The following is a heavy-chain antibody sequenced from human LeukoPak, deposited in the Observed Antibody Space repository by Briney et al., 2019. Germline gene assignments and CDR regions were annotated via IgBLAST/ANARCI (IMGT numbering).Heavy chain of an antibody. D-gene: IGHD4-17*01. CDR3: ARGDYEINDAFDI. CDR2: ISGSGGST. V-gene: IGHV3-23*01. CDR1: GFTFSSYA. Sequence: PGGSLRLSCAASGFTFSSYAMSWVRQAPGKGLEWVSAISGSGGSTYYADSVKGRFTISRDNSKNTLYLQMSSLRSEDTAVYYCARGDYEINDAFDIWGQGTMVTVSS. J-gene: IGHJ3*02.